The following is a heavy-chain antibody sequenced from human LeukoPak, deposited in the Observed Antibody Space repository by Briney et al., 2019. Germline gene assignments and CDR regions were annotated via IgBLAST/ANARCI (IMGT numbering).Heavy chain of an antibody. Sequence: GGSLRLSCAASGFTFSSYSMNWVREAPGKGLEWVSSISSSSSYIYYADSVKGRFTISRDNAKNSLYLQMNRLRAEDTAVYYCARVPGYCSGGSCYFYYFDYWGQGTLVTVSS. CDR1: GFTFSSYS. D-gene: IGHD2-15*01. V-gene: IGHV3-21*01. CDR3: ARVPGYCSGGSCYFYYFDY. J-gene: IGHJ4*02. CDR2: ISSSSSYI.